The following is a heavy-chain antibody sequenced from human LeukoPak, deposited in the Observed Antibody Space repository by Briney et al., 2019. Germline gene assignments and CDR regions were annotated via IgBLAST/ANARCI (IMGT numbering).Heavy chain of an antibody. CDR3: ARDHCSSTSCYTFCDY. CDR2: INHSGST. Sequence: KSSETLSLTCAVYGGSFSGYYWSWIRQPLGKGLEWIGEINHSGSTNYNPSLKSRVTISVDTSKNQFSLKLSSVTAADTAVYYCARDHCSSTSCYTFCDYWGQGTLVTVSS. D-gene: IGHD2-2*02. J-gene: IGHJ4*02. CDR1: GGSFSGYY. V-gene: IGHV4-34*01.